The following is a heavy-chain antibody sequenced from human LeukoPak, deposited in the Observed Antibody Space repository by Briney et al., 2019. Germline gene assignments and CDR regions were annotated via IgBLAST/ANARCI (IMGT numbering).Heavy chain of an antibody. Sequence: PSETLSLTCTVSGGSISSSSYYWGWIRQPPGKGLEWIGSIYYSGSTYYNPSLKSRVTISVDTSKNQFSLKLSSVTAADTAVYYCARDRIRFLEWPSDNWFDPWGQGTLVTVSS. CDR3: ARDRIRFLEWPSDNWFDP. D-gene: IGHD3-3*01. CDR1: GGSISSSSYY. V-gene: IGHV4-39*07. J-gene: IGHJ5*02. CDR2: IYYSGST.